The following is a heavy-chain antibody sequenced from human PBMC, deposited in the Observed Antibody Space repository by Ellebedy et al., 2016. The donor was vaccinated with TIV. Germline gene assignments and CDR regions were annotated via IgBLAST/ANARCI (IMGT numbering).Heavy chain of an antibody. CDR2: MNPKSGHT. CDR1: GYTFTNYD. CDR3: ARRRCCSSTTCKVKTIFGMMTPSPIDT. V-gene: IGHV1-8*01. J-gene: IGHJ5*02. Sequence: ASVKVSCXTSGYTFTNYDISWVRQATGQGLEWMGWMNPKSGHTGYAQKFLGRLTLTRNTSVNTAYMELSSPKFEDTAVYYCARRRCCSSTTCKVKTIFGMMTPSPIDTWGRGTLVTVSS. D-gene: IGHD2-2*01.